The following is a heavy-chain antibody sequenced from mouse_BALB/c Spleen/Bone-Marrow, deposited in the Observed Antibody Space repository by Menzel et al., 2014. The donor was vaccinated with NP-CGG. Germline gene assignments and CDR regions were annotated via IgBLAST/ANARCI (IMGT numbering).Heavy chain of an antibody. J-gene: IGHJ3*01. V-gene: IGHV2-9*02. CDR2: IWAGGST. Sequence: VQRVESGPGLVAPSQSLSITCTVSGFSLTSYGVHWVRQPPGKGLEWLGVIWAGGSTNYNSALMSRLSISKDNSKSQVFLKMNSPQTDDPALFHFASPVFYDYPLFAYWGQGTLVTVSA. D-gene: IGHD2-4*01. CDR1: GFSLTSYG. CDR3: ASPVFYDYPLFAY.